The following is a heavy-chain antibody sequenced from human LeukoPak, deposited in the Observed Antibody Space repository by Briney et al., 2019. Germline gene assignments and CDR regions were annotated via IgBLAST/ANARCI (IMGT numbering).Heavy chain of an antibody. CDR1: GFTFSSYW. CDR3: ATTKIWSGYYSSGYYFDY. V-gene: IGHV3-7*01. D-gene: IGHD3-3*01. CDR2: IKQDGSEK. Sequence: GGTLRLSCAASGFTFSSYWMSWVRQAPGKGLEWVANIKQDGSEKYYVDSVKGRFTISRDNAKNSLYLQMNSLRAEDTAVYYCATTKIWSGYYSSGYYFDYWGQGTLVTVSS. J-gene: IGHJ4*02.